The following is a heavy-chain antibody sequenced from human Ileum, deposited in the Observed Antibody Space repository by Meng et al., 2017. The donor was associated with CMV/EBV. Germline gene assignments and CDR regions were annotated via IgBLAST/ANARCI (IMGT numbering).Heavy chain of an antibody. CDR3: ARHSSGWSILDY. CDR2: VNPKSGDT. D-gene: IGHD6-19*01. V-gene: IGHV1-8*03. CDR1: GYSFVNSN. Sequence: SCTTSGYSFVNSNLNWVRQATGQGLEWMGRVNPKSGDTEYAQKFQGRITVTKDTATNTVYMELNSLTTDDTAVYYCARHSSGWSILDYWGQGALVTVSS. J-gene: IGHJ4*02.